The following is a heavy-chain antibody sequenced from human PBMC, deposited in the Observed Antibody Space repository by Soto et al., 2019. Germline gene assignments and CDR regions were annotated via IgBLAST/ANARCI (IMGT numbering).Heavy chain of an antibody. V-gene: IGHV3-30*03. CDR3: ATRMNTAQPDY. D-gene: IGHD3-16*01. J-gene: IGHJ4*02. CDR2: ISYDGNNK. CDR1: GFTFSGYG. Sequence: QVELVESGGGVVQPGTSLRLSCAASGFTFSGYGMHWVRQAPGKGLEWVAVISYDGNNKYYADSVKGRFTISRDNSKSMLYLQMNSLRVEDTAVYYCATRMNTAQPDYWGQGTLVTVSS.